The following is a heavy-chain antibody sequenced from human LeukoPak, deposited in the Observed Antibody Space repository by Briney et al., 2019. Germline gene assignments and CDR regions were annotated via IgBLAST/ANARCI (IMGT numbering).Heavy chain of an antibody. J-gene: IGHJ3*02. D-gene: IGHD3-10*01. CDR2: ISSSGRTI. Sequence: GGPLRLSCAASGFTLSNYEMNWVRQAPGKGLEWISYISSSGRTIYYADSVKGRFTISRDNAKNSLSLQMNGLRVEDTALYYCAREEHYYDAFDMWGQGTMVTVSS. CDR1: GFTLSNYE. V-gene: IGHV3-48*03. CDR3: AREEHYYDAFDM.